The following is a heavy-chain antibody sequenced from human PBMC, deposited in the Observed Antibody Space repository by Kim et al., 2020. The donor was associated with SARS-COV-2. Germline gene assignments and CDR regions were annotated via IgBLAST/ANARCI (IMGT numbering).Heavy chain of an antibody. CDR2: INHSGST. CDR3: ASNVYYYGSGSHSGYYYYYGMDV. V-gene: IGHV4-34*01. D-gene: IGHD3-10*01. CDR1: GGSFSGYY. Sequence: SETLSLTCAVYGGSFSGYYWSWIRQPPGKGLEWIGEINHSGSTNYNPSLKSRVTISVDTSKNQFSLKLSSVTAADTAVYYCASNVYYYGSGSHSGYYYYYGMDVWGQGTTVTVSS. J-gene: IGHJ6*02.